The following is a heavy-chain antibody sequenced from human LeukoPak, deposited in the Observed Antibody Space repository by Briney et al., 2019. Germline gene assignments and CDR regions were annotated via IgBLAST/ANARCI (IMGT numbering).Heavy chain of an antibody. Sequence: PSETLSLTCVVYGGSFSGYFWSWIRQPPGKGLEWIGEITPSGSTNYSPSLKSRVSISIDTSKKKLSLRLTSVTAADTAVYYCARGVVVGNWFDPWGQGTLVTVSS. D-gene: IGHD3-22*01. CDR3: ARGVVVGNWFDP. CDR1: GGSFSGYF. CDR2: ITPSGST. V-gene: IGHV4-34*01. J-gene: IGHJ5*02.